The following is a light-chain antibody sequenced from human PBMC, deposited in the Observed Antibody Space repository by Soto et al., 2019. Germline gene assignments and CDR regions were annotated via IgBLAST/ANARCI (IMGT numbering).Light chain of an antibody. Sequence: EIVLTQSPATLSLSPGERATLSCRASQSVSSYLAWYQQKPGQAPRLLIYDASNRATGIPARFSGSGSGTDFTHTSSSLEPEDFAVYYCQQRSNWSPYTFGKGTELEIK. CDR3: QQRSNWSPYT. CDR2: DAS. CDR1: QSVSSY. V-gene: IGKV3-11*01. J-gene: IGKJ2*01.